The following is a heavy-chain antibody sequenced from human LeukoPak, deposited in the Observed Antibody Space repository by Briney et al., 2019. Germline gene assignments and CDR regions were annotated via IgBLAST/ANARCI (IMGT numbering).Heavy chain of an antibody. V-gene: IGHV3-74*01. CDR2: INSDGSST. D-gene: IGHD2-2*01. J-gene: IGHJ4*02. CDR3: ARRVVVPAAPYYFDY. CDR1: GFTFSSYW. Sequence: PGGSLRLSCAASGFTFSSYWMHWVRQAPGKGLVWVSRINSDGSSTSYADSVKGRFTISRDNAKNTLYLQMNSLRAEDTAVCYCARRVVVPAAPYYFDYWGRGTLVTVSS.